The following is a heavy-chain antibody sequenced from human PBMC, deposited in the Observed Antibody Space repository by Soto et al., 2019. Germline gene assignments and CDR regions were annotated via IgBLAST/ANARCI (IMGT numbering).Heavy chain of an antibody. CDR2: IYYIGTT. CDR1: DGSVNTGNYY. J-gene: IGHJ4*02. CDR3: AREEKQLSRYGGDFDY. Sequence: QVQLQESGPGLVKPSETLSLTCSVSDGSVNTGNYYWSWIRQPPGKGLEWIGHIYYIGTTNYNPSLKSRVTISVDTSKNQLSLKVTSVIAADTAVYFCAREEKQLSRYGGDFDYWGQGILVTVSS. D-gene: IGHD3-16*01. V-gene: IGHV4-61*01.